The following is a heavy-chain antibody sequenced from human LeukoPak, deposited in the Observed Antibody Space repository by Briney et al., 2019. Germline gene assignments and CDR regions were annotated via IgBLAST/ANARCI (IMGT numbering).Heavy chain of an antibody. Sequence: ASVKVSCKASGYTFTSYDINWVRQATGQGLEWMGWMNPNSGNTGYAQKFQGRVTITRNTSISTAYMELSSLRSEDTAVYYCARDDDYGSGSYTYWGQRTLVTVSS. V-gene: IGHV1-8*01. CDR1: GYTFTSYD. CDR2: MNPNSGNT. J-gene: IGHJ4*02. CDR3: ARDDDYGSGSYTY. D-gene: IGHD3-10*01.